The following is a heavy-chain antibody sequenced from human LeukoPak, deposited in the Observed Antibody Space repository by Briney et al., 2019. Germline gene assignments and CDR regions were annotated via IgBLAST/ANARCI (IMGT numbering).Heavy chain of an antibody. V-gene: IGHV3-30*04. D-gene: IGHD4-17*01. CDR3: AKDHYFEDLGTTVTTHDY. CDR1: GFTFSSYA. CDR2: ISYDGSNK. J-gene: IGHJ4*02. Sequence: PGGSLRLSCAASGFTFSSYAMHWVRQAPGKGLEWVAVISYDGSNKYYADSVKGRFTISRDNSKNTLYLQMNSLRAEDTAVYYCAKDHYFEDLGTTVTTHDYWGQGTLVTVSS.